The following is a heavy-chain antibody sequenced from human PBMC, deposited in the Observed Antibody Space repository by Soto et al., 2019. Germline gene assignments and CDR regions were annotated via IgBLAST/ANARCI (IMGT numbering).Heavy chain of an antibody. V-gene: IGHV3-53*02. Sequence: EVQLVETGGGLIQPGGSLRVSCAASGFTVSSYYMSWVRQAPGKGLEWVSVIYSGGSTYYADYVKGRFTVSRDNSKNMLSLQMNSLRAEDTAVYYCARGRYYYDSSGYHSPFDYWGQGTLVTVSS. J-gene: IGHJ4*02. CDR3: ARGRYYYDSSGYHSPFDY. CDR2: IYSGGST. CDR1: GFTVSSYY. D-gene: IGHD3-22*01.